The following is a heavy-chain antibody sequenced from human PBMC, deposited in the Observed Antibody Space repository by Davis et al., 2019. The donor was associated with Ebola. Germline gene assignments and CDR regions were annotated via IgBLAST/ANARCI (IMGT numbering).Heavy chain of an antibody. CDR1: GFTFSSYA. J-gene: IGHJ4*02. CDR2: ISGSGGST. Sequence: GESLKISCAASGFTFSSYAMSWVRQAPGKRLEWVSAISGSGGSTYYADSVKGRFTISRDNSKNTLYLQMNSLRAEDTAVYYCPKDRAGRAGYWEFDYWGQGTLVTVSS. D-gene: IGHD5-24*01. V-gene: IGHV3-23*01. CDR3: PKDRAGRAGYWEFDY.